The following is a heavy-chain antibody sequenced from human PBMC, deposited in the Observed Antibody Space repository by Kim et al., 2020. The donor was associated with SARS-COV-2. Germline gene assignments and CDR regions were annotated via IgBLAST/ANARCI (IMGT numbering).Heavy chain of an antibody. CDR2: ISGSGGST. CDR1: GFTFSSYA. CDR3: AKSPKPPHYYDSSGYWGYYFDY. J-gene: IGHJ4*02. D-gene: IGHD3-22*01. Sequence: GGSLRLSCAASGFTFSSYAMSWVRQAPGKGLEWVSAISGSGGSTYYADSVKGRFTISRDNSKNTLYLQMNSLRAEDTAVYYCAKSPKPPHYYDSSGYWGYYFDYWGQGTLVTVSS. V-gene: IGHV3-23*01.